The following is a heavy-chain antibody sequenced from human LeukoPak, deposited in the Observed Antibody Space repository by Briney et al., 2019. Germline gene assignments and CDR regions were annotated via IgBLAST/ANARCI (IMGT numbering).Heavy chain of an antibody. J-gene: IGHJ4*02. CDR2: ISSSGSTI. CDR1: GFTFSDYY. CDR3: ASNYYDSSGYYSPFGY. D-gene: IGHD3-22*01. Sequence: GGSLRLSCAASGFTFSDYYMSWIRQAPGKGLEWVSYISSSGSTIYYADSVKGRFTISRDNAKNSLYLQMNSLRAEDTAVYYCASNYYDSSGYYSPFGYWGQGTLVTVSS. V-gene: IGHV3-11*04.